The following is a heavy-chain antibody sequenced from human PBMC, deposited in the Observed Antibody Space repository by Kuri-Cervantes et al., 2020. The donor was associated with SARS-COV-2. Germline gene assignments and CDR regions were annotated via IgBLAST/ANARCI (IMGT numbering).Heavy chain of an antibody. V-gene: IGHV1-69*06. CDR3: ARGSSRMLYPFDY. CDR2: IIPIFGTV. J-gene: IGHJ4*02. CDR1: GGTFSSYA. Sequence: SVKVSCKASGGTFSSYAISWVRQAPGQGLEWMGGIIPIFGTVNYAQKFQGRVTITADKSTSTAYMELSSLRSEDTAVYYCARGSSRMLYPFDYWGQGTLVTVSS. D-gene: IGHD2-8*01.